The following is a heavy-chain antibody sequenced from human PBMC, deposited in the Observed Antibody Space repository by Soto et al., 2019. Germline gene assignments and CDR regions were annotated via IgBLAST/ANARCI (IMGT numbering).Heavy chain of an antibody. V-gene: IGHV3-66*01. CDR1: GFTVSSNY. Sequence: GSLRLSCAASGFTVSSNYMSWVRQAPGKGLEWVSVIYSGGSTYYADSVKGRFTISRDNSKNTLYLQMNSLRAEDTAVYYCAAAPNRNNYYYYYMDVWGKGTTVTVSS. J-gene: IGHJ6*03. D-gene: IGHD6-6*01. CDR2: IYSGGST. CDR3: AAAPNRNNYYYYYMDV.